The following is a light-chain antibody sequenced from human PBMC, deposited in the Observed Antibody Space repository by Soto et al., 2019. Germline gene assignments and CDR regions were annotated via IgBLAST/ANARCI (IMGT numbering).Light chain of an antibody. Sequence: EIVLTQSTCTLSLSAGERATLSCWASQSVSSSYLAWYQQKPGQAPRLLIYGASSRATGIPDRFSGSGYGTDFNLTISSLETEDFAVYYCQQRSNWPPTFGGGTKVDIK. J-gene: IGKJ4*01. CDR3: QQRSNWPPT. CDR1: QSVSSSY. CDR2: GAS. V-gene: IGKV3D-20*02.